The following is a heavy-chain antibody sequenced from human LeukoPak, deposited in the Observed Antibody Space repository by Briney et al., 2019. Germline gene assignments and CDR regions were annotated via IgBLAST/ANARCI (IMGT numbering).Heavy chain of an antibody. CDR1: GYTFTGYY. CDR2: INTNTGNP. CDR3: ARGPRVATD. Sequence: ASVKVSCKASGYTFTGYYMHWVRQAPGQGLEWMGWINTNTGNPTYAQGFTGRFVFSLDTSVSTAYLQISSLRAEDTAVYYCARGPRVATDWGQGTLVTVSS. D-gene: IGHD5-12*01. V-gene: IGHV7-4-1*02. J-gene: IGHJ4*02.